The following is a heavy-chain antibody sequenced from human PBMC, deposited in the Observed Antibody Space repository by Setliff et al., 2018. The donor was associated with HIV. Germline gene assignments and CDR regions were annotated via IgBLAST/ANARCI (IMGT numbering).Heavy chain of an antibody. CDR2: IYSGGST. J-gene: IGHJ4*02. CDR3: ARLAPTYYYDSSGYYYPYYFDY. D-gene: IGHD3-22*01. Sequence: ETLSLTCTVSGGSINNYYMSWVRQAPGKGLEWVSVIYSGGSTYYADSVKGRFTISRDNSKNTLYLQMNSLRAEDTAVYYCARLAPTYYYDSSGYYYPYYFDYWGQGTQVTVSS. V-gene: IGHV3-53*01. CDR1: GGSINNYY.